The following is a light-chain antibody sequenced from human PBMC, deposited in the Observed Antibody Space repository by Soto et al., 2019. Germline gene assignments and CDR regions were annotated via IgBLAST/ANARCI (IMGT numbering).Light chain of an antibody. CDR1: QSVSSSY. CDR2: GAS. CDR3: QQYGSSRT. Sequence: EIVLTQSPGTLSLSPGERATLSCRASQSVSSSYLAWYQQKPGQAPRLLIYGASSRATGIPDRFSGSGSGTYFPLTISRLEPEDVAVYYCQQYGSSRTFGQGTKVEIK. J-gene: IGKJ1*01. V-gene: IGKV3-20*01.